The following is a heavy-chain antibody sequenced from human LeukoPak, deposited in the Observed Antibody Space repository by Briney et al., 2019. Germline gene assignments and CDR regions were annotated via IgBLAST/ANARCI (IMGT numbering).Heavy chain of an antibody. CDR2: ISISGST. CDR3: AKDGGSGWAYYYYYMDV. D-gene: IGHD6-19*01. J-gene: IGHJ6*03. V-gene: IGHV4-4*07. CDR1: GGSISSYY. Sequence: PSETLSLTCTVSGGSISSYYWSWIRQPAGKGLESIGHISISGSTNYNPSLKSRVTMSVDTSKNQFSLKLSSVTAADTAVYYCAKDGGSGWAYYYYYMDVWGKGTTVTISS.